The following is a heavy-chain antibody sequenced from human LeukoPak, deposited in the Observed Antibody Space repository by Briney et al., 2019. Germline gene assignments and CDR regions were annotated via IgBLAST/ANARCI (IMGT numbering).Heavy chain of an antibody. Sequence: GASVKVSCKASGYTFTGYYMHWVRQAPGQGLEWMGWINPNSGGTNYAQKFQGRVTMTRDTSISTAYMELSRLRSDDTAVYYCARRSPFSYYYYGMDVWGQGTTVTVSS. V-gene: IGHV1-2*02. CDR3: ARRSPFSYYYYGMDV. J-gene: IGHJ6*02. CDR1: GYTFTGYY. CDR2: INPNSGGT.